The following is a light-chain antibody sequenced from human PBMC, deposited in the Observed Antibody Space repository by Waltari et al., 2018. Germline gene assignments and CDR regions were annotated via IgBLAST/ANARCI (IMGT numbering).Light chain of an antibody. J-gene: IGKJ4*01. CDR3: QQYNKWPLT. CDR1: QSVTSN. Sequence: EIVMTQSPATLSVSPGERATLSCRASQSVTSNLAWYQQKPGQAPRLLRYGASTRATGVPAGFNGSGSGTEFTLTISSLQTEDFAVYHCQQYNKWPLTFGGGTKVEI. V-gene: IGKV3-15*01. CDR2: GAS.